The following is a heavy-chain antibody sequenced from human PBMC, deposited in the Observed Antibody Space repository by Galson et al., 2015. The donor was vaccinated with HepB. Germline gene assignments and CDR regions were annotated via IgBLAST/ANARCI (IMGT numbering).Heavy chain of an antibody. CDR3: ASTLLWFGELSYNGMDV. Sequence: SVKVSCKASGYTFTSYGISWVRQAPGQGLEWMGWISAYNGNTNYAQKLQGRVTMTTDTSTSTAYMELRSLRSDDTAVYYCASTLLWFGELSYNGMDVWGQGTTVNVSS. V-gene: IGHV1-18*01. J-gene: IGHJ6*02. D-gene: IGHD3-10*01. CDR1: GYTFTSYG. CDR2: ISAYNGNT.